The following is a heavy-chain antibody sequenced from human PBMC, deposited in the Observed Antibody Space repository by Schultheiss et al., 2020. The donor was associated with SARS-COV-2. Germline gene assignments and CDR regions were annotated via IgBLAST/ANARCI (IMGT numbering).Heavy chain of an antibody. CDR1: GFTFSSYS. Sequence: GGSLRLSCAASGFTFSSYSMNWVRQPPGKGLEWLSYISSSSSTIYYADSVKGRFTISRDNAKNSLSLQMISLRAEDTAVYYCAREDVYYDSSGYYLRGWFDPWGQGTLVTVSS. J-gene: IGHJ5*02. D-gene: IGHD3-22*01. CDR3: AREDVYYDSSGYYLRGWFDP. CDR2: ISSSSSTI. V-gene: IGHV3-48*01.